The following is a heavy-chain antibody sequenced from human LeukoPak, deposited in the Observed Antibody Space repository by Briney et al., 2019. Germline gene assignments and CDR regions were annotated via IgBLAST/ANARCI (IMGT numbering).Heavy chain of an antibody. J-gene: IGHJ4*02. CDR3: AKDMGYYDSSGLFDY. V-gene: IGHV3-11*01. D-gene: IGHD3-22*01. CDR1: GFTFSDYY. CDR2: ISSSGNTI. Sequence: PGGSLRLSCVVSGFTFSDYYMSWIRQAPGKGLEWVSYISSSGNTIYYADSVKGRFTISRDNSRNSLYLQMNSLRTEDTALYYCAKDMGYYDSSGLFDYWGQGTLVTVSS.